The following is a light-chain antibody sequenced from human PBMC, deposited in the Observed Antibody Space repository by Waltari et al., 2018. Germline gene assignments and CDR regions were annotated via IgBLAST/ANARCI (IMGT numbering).Light chain of an antibody. CDR3: QQRGSWPRT. CDR1: QSVSSY. V-gene: IGKV3-11*01. J-gene: IGKJ3*01. Sequence: EIVLTQSPATLSLSPGERATLSCRASQSVSSYLAWYQQKPGQAPRLLIYGASNRATGIPARFSGSGSGTDFTLTISTLEPEDFAVYYCQQRGSWPRTFGPGTRVDIK. CDR2: GAS.